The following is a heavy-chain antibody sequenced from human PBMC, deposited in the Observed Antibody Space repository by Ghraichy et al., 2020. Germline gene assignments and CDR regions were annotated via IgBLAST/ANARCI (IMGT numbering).Heavy chain of an antibody. V-gene: IGHV1-8*01. D-gene: IGHD2-21*02. CDR2: MNPNSGNT. J-gene: IGHJ6*02. CDR1: GYTFTSYD. Sequence: ASVKVSRKASGYTFTSYDINWVRQATGQGLEWMGWMNPNSGNTGYAQKFQGRVTMTRNTSISTAYMELSSLRSEDTAVYYYARGRHCGGDCYPYYGMDVWGQGTTVTVSS. CDR3: ARGRHCGGDCYPYYGMDV.